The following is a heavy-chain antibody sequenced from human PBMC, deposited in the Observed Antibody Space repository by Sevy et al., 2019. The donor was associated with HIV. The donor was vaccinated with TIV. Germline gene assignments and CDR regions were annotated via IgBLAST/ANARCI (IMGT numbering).Heavy chain of an antibody. J-gene: IGHJ4*02. Sequence: GGSLRLSCTASEFTFSRYCMSWIRRAPGKGLEWVATIRQDGSDKYYVDSVKGRFTISRDNAENSLYLQMNSVRAGDTAVYYCARVRAGTFDYWGQGAGTFDYGGQGALVTVSS. CDR1: EFTFSRYC. CDR3: ARVRAGTFDYWGQGAGTFDY. CDR2: IRQDGSDK. D-gene: IGHD3-9*01. V-gene: IGHV3-7*03.